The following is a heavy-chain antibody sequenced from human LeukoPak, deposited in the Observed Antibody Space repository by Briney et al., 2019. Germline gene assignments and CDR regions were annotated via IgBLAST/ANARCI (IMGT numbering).Heavy chain of an antibody. J-gene: IGHJ4*02. D-gene: IGHD3-10*01. Sequence: WGSLRLSCAASGFTFSSYSMNWVRQAPGKGLEWVSSISSSSSYIYYADSVKGRFTISRDNAKNSLYLQMNSLRAEDTAVYYCARDMVSISQTYYFDYWGQGTLVTVSS. CDR2: ISSSSSYI. CDR1: GFTFSSYS. CDR3: ARDMVSISQTYYFDY. V-gene: IGHV3-21*01.